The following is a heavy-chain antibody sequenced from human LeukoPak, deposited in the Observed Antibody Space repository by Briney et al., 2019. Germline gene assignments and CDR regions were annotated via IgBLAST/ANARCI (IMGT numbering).Heavy chain of an antibody. CDR3: ARGLYRSSVAGPGGY. CDR1: GCTFSSYA. D-gene: IGHD6-19*01. Sequence: SSVTVSRKASGCTFSSYAISWVRQAPGQGLEWVGGIIPIFGTANYAQKFQGRVTITADESTSTAYMELSSLRSEDTAVYYCARGLYRSSVAGPGGYWGQGTLVTVSA. V-gene: IGHV1-69*13. CDR2: IIPIFGTA. J-gene: IGHJ4*02.